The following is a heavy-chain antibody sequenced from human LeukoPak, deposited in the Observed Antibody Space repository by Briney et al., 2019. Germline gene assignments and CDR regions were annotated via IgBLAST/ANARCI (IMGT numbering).Heavy chain of an antibody. V-gene: IGHV3-74*01. D-gene: IGHD6-13*01. CDR1: GFTFSSYW. J-gene: IGHJ6*02. CDR3: ARAPWGRSSSWTYYYYGMDV. CDR2: INSDGSST. Sequence: GGSLRLSRAASGFTFSSYWMHWVCQAPGKGLVWVSRINSDGSSTSYADSVKGRFTISRDNAKNTLYLQMNSLRAEDTAVYYCARAPWGRSSSWTYYYYGMDVWGQGTTVTVSS.